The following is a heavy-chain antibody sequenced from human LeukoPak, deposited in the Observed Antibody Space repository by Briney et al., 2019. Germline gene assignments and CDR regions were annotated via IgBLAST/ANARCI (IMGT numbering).Heavy chain of an antibody. V-gene: IGHV3-30*18. J-gene: IGHJ4*02. CDR3: AKDRGHSSSWFFFDY. CDR2: ISYDGSNK. Sequence: GRSQRLSCAASGFTFSSYGMHWVRQAPGKGLEWVAVISYDGSNKYYADSVKGRFTISRDNSKNTLYLQMNSLRAEDTAVYYCAKDRGHSSSWFFFDYWGQGTLVTVSS. CDR1: GFTFSSYG. D-gene: IGHD6-13*01.